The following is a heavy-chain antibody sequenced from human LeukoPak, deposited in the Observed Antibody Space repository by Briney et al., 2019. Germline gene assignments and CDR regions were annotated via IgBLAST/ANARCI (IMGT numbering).Heavy chain of an antibody. CDR3: AKDTPPFDY. D-gene: IGHD2-15*01. J-gene: IGHJ4*02. V-gene: IGHV3-23*01. CDR2: ISGSGGST. Sequence: PGGSLRLSSAASGFTFSSYAMSWLGQAPGKGREWVSDISGSGGSTYYADSVKGRFTISRDNSKNKLYLQMNSLRAEDTDVYYCAKDTPPFDYWGQGTLVTVSS. CDR1: GFTFSSYA.